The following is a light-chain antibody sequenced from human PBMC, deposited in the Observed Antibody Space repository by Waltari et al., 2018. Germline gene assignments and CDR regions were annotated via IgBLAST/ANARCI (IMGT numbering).Light chain of an antibody. CDR3: QQYNRWPPIT. V-gene: IGKV3D-15*01. CDR2: DAS. J-gene: IGKJ5*01. CDR1: QHIYSN. Sequence: EIVMTQSPATLSVSPGERATLSCRASQHIYSNLAWYQQKPGQPPRLLIYDASTRATGIPARFTGSGSGTEFTLTMSSLQSEDSAVYSCQQYNRWPPITFGQGTRLEIK.